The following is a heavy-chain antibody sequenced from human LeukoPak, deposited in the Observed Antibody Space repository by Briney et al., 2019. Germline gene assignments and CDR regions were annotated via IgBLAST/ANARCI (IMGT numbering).Heavy chain of an antibody. V-gene: IGHV4-39*07. CDR2: IYYSGST. D-gene: IGHD2-15*01. Sequence: SETLSLTCTVSGGSISSSSYYWGWIRQPPGKGLEWIGSIYYSGSTYYNPSLKSRVTISVDTSKNQFSLKLSSVTAADTAVYYCASPTPSGGTMIDAFDIWGQGIMVTVSS. J-gene: IGHJ3*02. CDR1: GGSISSSSYY. CDR3: ASPTPSGGTMIDAFDI.